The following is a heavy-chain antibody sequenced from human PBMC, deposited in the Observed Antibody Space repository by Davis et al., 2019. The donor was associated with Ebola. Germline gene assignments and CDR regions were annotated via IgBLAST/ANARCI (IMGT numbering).Heavy chain of an antibody. CDR3: VKSIVVVPAAILPIDAFDI. V-gene: IGHV3-64D*08. J-gene: IGHJ3*02. CDR1: GFTFSSYA. CDR2: ISSNGGST. Sequence: PGGSLRLSCSASGFTFSSYAMHWVRQAPGKGLEYVSAISSNGGSTYYADSVKGRFTISRDNSKNTLYLQMSSLRAEDTAVYYCVKSIVVVPAAILPIDAFDIWGQGTMVTVSS. D-gene: IGHD2-2*01.